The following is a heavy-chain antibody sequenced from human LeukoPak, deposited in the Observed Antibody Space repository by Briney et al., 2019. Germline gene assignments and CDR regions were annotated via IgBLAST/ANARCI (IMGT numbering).Heavy chain of an antibody. CDR2: IKSKTDSGTT. D-gene: IGHD3-22*01. CDR1: GFTFSNAW. V-gene: IGHV3-15*01. CDR3: TTGGYYLVYYYYYMDV. J-gene: IGHJ6*03. Sequence: GGSLRLSCAASGFTFSNAWMSWVRQAPGKGLEWVGRIKSKTDSGTTDYAAPVKGRFTISRDDSKNTLYLQMNSLKTEDTAVYYCTTGGYYLVYYYYYMDVWGKGSTVTVSS.